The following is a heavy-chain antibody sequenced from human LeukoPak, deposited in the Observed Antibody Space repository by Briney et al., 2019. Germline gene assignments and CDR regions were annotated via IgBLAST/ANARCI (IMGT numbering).Heavy chain of an antibody. V-gene: IGHV4-59*01. D-gene: IGHD3-22*01. CDR2: IYYSGST. J-gene: IGHJ6*03. CDR1: GVSISSYY. CDR3: ARAVVIGDYYYMDV. Sequence: SETLSLTCTVSGVSISSYYWSWIRQPPGKGLEWIGYIYYSGSTNYNPSLKSRVTISVDTSKNQFSLKLSSVTAADTAVYYCARAVVIGDYYYMDVWGKGTTVTISS.